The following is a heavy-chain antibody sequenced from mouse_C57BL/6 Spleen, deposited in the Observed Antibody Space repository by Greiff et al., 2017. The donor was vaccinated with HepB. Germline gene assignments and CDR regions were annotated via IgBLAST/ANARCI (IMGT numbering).Heavy chain of an antibody. D-gene: IGHD1-1*01. CDR1: GFTFSDYG. CDR3: AWYGGSSRYWYFDV. CDR2: ISSGSSTI. V-gene: IGHV5-17*01. J-gene: IGHJ1*03. Sequence: EVKLVESGGGLVKPGGSLKLSCAASGFTFSDYGMHWVRQAPEKGLEWVAYISSGSSTIYYADTVKGRFTISRDNAKNTLFLQMTSLRSEDTASYYCAWYGGSSRYWYFDVWGTGTTVTVSS.